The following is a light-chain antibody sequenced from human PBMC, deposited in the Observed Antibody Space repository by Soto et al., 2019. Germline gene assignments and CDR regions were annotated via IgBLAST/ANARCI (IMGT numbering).Light chain of an antibody. CDR2: GAS. CDR1: QTVSSNY. V-gene: IGKV3-20*01. Sequence: EIILTQSLDTLSLSPGETATLSCRASQTVSSNYLAWCQQRPGQAPRLLIYGASTRAAGIPDRFSGSGSGTDFTLTITRLEPEDSAVYFCQQYTGPPTTFGQGTRLEIK. CDR3: QQYTGPPTT. J-gene: IGKJ5*01.